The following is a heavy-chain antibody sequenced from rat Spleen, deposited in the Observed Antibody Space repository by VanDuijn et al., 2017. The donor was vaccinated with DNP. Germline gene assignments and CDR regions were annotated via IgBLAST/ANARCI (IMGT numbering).Heavy chain of an antibody. J-gene: IGHJ1*01. CDR3: ATPPYGYNYWYFDF. D-gene: IGHD1-6*01. CDR1: GFTFSNYD. V-gene: IGHV5-7*01. CDR2: ISSDGSST. Sequence: EVQLVESGGDLVQPGRSVKLSCAASGFTFSNYDMAWVRQAPKKGLEWVATISSDGSSTYYRDSVKGRFSISRENAKRTLYLQMDGLRSEDTATYYCATPPYGYNYWYFDFWGPGTMVTVSS.